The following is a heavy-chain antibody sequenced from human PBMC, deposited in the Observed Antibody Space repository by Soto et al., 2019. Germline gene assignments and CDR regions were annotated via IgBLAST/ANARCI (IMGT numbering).Heavy chain of an antibody. CDR1: GGSISSHY. J-gene: IGHJ4*02. Sequence: SETLSLTSTVSGGSISSHYWSWIRQPPGKGLEWIGEIYYSGSTSYNPSLKSRVTISVDTSKNQFSLKLSSVTAADTAVYYCARLAYYYDSSGYHYYFDFWGQGTLVTVSS. CDR2: IYYSGST. V-gene: IGHV4-59*11. CDR3: ARLAYYYDSSGYHYYFDF. D-gene: IGHD3-22*01.